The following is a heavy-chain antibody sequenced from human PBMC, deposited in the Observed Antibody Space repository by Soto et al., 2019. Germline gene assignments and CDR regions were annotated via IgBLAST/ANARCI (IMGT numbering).Heavy chain of an antibody. D-gene: IGHD6-6*01. J-gene: IGHJ4*02. CDR3: ARIAAREGNDY. CDR1: GYTFTSYG. Sequence: GXSVKVSYNASGYTFTSYGISLVRQAPGQGLEWMGWISAYNGNTNYAQKLQGRVTMTTDTSTSTAYMELRSLRSDDTAVYYCARIAAREGNDYWGQGTLVTVSS. CDR2: ISAYNGNT. V-gene: IGHV1-18*01.